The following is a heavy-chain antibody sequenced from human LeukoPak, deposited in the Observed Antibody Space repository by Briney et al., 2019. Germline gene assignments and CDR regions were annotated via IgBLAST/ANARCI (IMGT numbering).Heavy chain of an antibody. CDR3: ARVYDYVWGSYRPLDY. D-gene: IGHD3-16*02. CDR2: INTNTGHP. Sequence: ASVKVSCKASGDTFTNYAINWVRQAPGQGLEWMGWINTNTGHPTYAQDFTGRFVFSLDTSVSTAYLQISSLKAEDTAVYYCARVYDYVWGSYRPLDYWGQGTLVTVSS. CDR1: GDTFTNYA. V-gene: IGHV7-4-1*02. J-gene: IGHJ4*02.